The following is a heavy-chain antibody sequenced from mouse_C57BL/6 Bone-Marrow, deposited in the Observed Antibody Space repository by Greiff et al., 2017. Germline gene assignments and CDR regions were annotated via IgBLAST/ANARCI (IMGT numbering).Heavy chain of an antibody. V-gene: IGHV2-2*01. CDR2: IWSGGST. CDR1: GFSLTSYG. Sequence: QVQLKESGPGLVQPSQSLSITCTVSGFSLTSYGVHWVRQSPGKGLEWLGVIWSGGSTDYNAAFISRLSISKDNSKSQVFFKMNSLQADDTAIYYCARIYYGNYVFYAMDYWGQGTSVTVSS. D-gene: IGHD2-1*01. CDR3: ARIYYGNYVFYAMDY. J-gene: IGHJ4*01.